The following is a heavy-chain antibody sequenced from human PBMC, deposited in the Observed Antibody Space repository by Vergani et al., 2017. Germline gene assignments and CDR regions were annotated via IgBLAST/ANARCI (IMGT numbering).Heavy chain of an antibody. CDR1: GGSISSGSYY. V-gene: IGHV4-61*02. D-gene: IGHD6-19*01. CDR2: IYTSGST. J-gene: IGHJ4*02. Sequence: QVQLQESGPGLVKPSQTLSLTCTVSGGSISSGSYYWSWIRQPAGKGLEWIGRIYTSGSTNYNPSLKSRVTISVDTSKNRFSLKLSSVTAADTAVYYCAASRYSSGWSHFDYWGQGTLVTVSS. CDR3: AASRYSSGWSHFDY.